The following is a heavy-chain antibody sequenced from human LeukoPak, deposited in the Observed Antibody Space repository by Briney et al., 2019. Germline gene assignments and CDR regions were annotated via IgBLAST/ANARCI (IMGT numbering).Heavy chain of an antibody. CDR3: ASPFWSGSYGMDV. Sequence: PGGSLRLSCVASGFTVSSNYMSWVRQAPGKGLEWVSVIYSGGSTYYADSVKGRFTISRHNSKNTLYLQMNSLRAEDTAVYYCASPFWSGSYGMDVWGQGTTVTVSS. D-gene: IGHD3-3*01. J-gene: IGHJ6*02. V-gene: IGHV3-53*04. CDR2: IYSGGST. CDR1: GFTVSSNY.